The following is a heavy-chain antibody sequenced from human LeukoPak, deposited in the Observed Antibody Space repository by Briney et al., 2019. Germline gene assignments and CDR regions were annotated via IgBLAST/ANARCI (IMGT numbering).Heavy chain of an antibody. CDR1: GFTFDDHA. CDR2: ISWNSGRI. J-gene: IGHJ3*02. CDR3: AKDLDPSSSGWYSGAFDI. Sequence: PGGSLRLSCAASGFTFDDHAMHWVRQAPGKGLEWVSGISWNSGRIGYADSVKGRFTISRDNAKNSLYLQMNSLRAEDTALYYCAKDLDPSSSGWYSGAFDIWGQGTMVTVSS. V-gene: IGHV3-9*01. D-gene: IGHD6-19*01.